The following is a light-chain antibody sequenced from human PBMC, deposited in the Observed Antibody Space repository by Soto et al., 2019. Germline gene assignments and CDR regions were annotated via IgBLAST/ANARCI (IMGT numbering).Light chain of an antibody. Sequence: DIQMTQSPSTLSASVGDRVTITCRASQSIKNWLAWYQQKPGEAPKLLIYKASTLQSGVPSRFSGSGSGTEFTLTISCLLHKDVATYHCQQYNSYSQFTFGPRSKVDIK. CDR1: QSIKNW. V-gene: IGKV1-5*03. CDR2: KAS. CDR3: QQYNSYSQFT. J-gene: IGKJ3*01.